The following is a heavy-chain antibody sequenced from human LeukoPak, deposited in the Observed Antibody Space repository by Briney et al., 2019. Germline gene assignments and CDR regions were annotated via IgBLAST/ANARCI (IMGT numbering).Heavy chain of an antibody. J-gene: IGHJ3*02. D-gene: IGHD3-9*01. CDR1: GYTFTGYY. CDR2: INPNSGGT. V-gene: IGHV1-2*02. Sequence: ASVKVSCQASGYTFTGYYIHWVRQAPGQGLEWMGWINPNSGGTNYAQKFQGRVTMTRDKSISTAYLQWSSLKASDTAMYYCARRLTFDAFDIWGQGTMVTVSS. CDR3: ARRLTFDAFDI.